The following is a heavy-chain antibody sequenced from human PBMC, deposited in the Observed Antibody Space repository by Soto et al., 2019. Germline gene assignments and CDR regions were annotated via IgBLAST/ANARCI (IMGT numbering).Heavy chain of an antibody. Sequence: GGSLRLSCSASGFTFSSYAMHWVRQAPGKGLEYVSAISSNGGSTYYADSVKGRFTISRDNSKNTLYLQMNSLRAEDTAVYYCARTLNYYYYYGMDVWGQGTTVTVSS. CDR2: ISSNGGST. CDR1: GFTFSSYA. V-gene: IGHV3-64*04. J-gene: IGHJ6*02. CDR3: ARTLNYYYYYGMDV.